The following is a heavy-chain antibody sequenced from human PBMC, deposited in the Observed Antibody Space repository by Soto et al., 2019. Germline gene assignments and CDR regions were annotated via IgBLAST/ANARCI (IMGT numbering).Heavy chain of an antibody. Sequence: SETLSLTCTVSGSSISSGSYYWSWIRQHPGKGLEWIGYIYHSGSTYYNPSLKSRATISVDTSKNQFSLKLSSVTAADTAVYYCARGPTGWFDPWGQGTLVTVSS. V-gene: IGHV4-31*03. D-gene: IGHD2-8*02. CDR1: GSSISSGSYY. CDR2: IYHSGST. J-gene: IGHJ5*02. CDR3: ARGPTGWFDP.